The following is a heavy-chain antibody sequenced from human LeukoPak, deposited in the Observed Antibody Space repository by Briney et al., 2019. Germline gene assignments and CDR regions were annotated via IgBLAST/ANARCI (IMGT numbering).Heavy chain of an antibody. CDR3: ARGPSWGYSDY. J-gene: IGHJ4*02. CDR1: GFTVSSFS. D-gene: IGHD3-16*01. V-gene: IGHV3-21*01. CDR2: ISSSSTYI. Sequence: KPGGSLRLSCASSGFTVSSFSKNWVRQAPGKGLEWVSCISSSSTYIYYADSVKGRFTISRDNAKNSLYLQMNSLRAEDTAVYYCARGPSWGYSDYWGQGTLVTVSS.